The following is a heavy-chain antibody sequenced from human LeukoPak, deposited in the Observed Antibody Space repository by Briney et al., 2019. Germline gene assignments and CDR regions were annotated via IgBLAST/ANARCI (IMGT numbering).Heavy chain of an antibody. Sequence: SVKVSCKASGGTFSSYAISWVRQAPGQGLEWMGGIIPIFGTANYAQKFQGRVTMTRDMSTSTVYMELSSLRSEDTAVYYCARDRGSGWYYFDYWGQGTLVTVSS. D-gene: IGHD6-19*01. J-gene: IGHJ4*02. CDR3: ARDRGSGWYYFDY. CDR1: GGTFSSYA. CDR2: IIPIFGTA. V-gene: IGHV1-69*05.